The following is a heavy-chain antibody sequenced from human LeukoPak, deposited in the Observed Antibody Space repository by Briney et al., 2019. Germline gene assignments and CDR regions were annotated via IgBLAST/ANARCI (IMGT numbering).Heavy chain of an antibody. CDR1: GXSFSGYW. CDR3: ARRRSSTLIDY. D-gene: IGHD3-10*01. CDR2: IYPGDSDT. Sequence: GESLKISCKGSGXSFSGYWSAWVRQMPGKGLEWMGIIYPGDSDTTYSPSFQGQVTISADKSISTAYLQWNSLKASDTAMYFCARRRSSTLIDYWGQGTLVTVSS. V-gene: IGHV5-51*01. J-gene: IGHJ4*02.